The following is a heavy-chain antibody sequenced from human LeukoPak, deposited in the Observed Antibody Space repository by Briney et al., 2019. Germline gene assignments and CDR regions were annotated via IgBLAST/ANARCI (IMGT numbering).Heavy chain of an antibody. J-gene: IGHJ4*02. CDR3: ATGRGYDFWSDLDY. CDR2: FDPEDGET. Sequence: ASVKVSCKVSGYTLTELSMHWVRQAPGKGLEGMGGFDPEDGETIYAQKFQGRVTMTEDTSTDTAYMELSSLRSEDTAVYYCATGRGYDFWSDLDYWGQGTLVTVSS. D-gene: IGHD3-3*01. V-gene: IGHV1-24*01. CDR1: GYTLTELS.